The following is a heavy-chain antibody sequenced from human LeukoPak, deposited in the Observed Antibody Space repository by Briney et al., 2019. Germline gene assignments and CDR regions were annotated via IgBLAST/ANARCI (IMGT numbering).Heavy chain of an antibody. CDR3: ARLQDERGWYQHPLAREFDY. Sequence: GESLKISCKGSGYSFTSYWIGWVRQMPGKGLEWMGFIYPGDSDTRYSPSFQGQVTISADKSISTAYLQWSSLKASDTAMYYCARLQDERGWYQHPLAREFDYWGQGTLVTVSS. D-gene: IGHD6-19*01. CDR1: GYSFTSYW. J-gene: IGHJ4*02. V-gene: IGHV5-51*01. CDR2: IYPGDSDT.